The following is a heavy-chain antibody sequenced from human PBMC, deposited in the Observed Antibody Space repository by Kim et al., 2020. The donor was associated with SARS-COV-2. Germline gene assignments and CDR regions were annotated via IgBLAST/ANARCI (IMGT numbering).Heavy chain of an antibody. CDR2: ISSSGSTI. CDR1: GFTFSSYE. D-gene: IGHD6-6*01. Sequence: GGSLRLSCAASGFTFSSYEMNWVRQAPGKGLEWVSYISSSGSTIYYADSVKGRFTISRDNAKNSLYLQMNSLRAEDTAVYYCARDPYSSSNDYWGQGTLVTVSS. CDR3: ARDPYSSSNDY. J-gene: IGHJ4*02. V-gene: IGHV3-48*03.